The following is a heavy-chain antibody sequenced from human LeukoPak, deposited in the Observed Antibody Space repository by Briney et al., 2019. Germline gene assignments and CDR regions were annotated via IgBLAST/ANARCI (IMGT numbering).Heavy chain of an antibody. D-gene: IGHD2-15*01. CDR1: GYTFTGYY. Sequence: ASVKVSCKASGYTFTGYYMHWVRQAPGQGLEWMGWINPNSGGTNYAQKFQGRVTMTRGTSISTAYMELSRLRSDDTAVYYCATSSARYCSGGSCSRYNWFDPWGQGTLVTVSS. CDR3: ATSSARYCSGGSCSRYNWFDP. J-gene: IGHJ5*02. V-gene: IGHV1-2*02. CDR2: INPNSGGT.